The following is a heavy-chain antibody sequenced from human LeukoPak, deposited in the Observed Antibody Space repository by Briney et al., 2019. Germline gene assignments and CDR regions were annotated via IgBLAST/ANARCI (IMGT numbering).Heavy chain of an antibody. V-gene: IGHV3-20*04. CDR2: INWNGGST. D-gene: IGHD5-12*01. CDR1: GFNFDDYA. J-gene: IGHJ4*02. CDR3: ARVATIAGGFDY. Sequence: GGSLRLSCAASGFNFDDYAMHWVRQAPGKGLEWVSGINWNGGSTGYADSVKGRFTISRDNAKNSLYLQMNSLRAEDTALYYCARVATIAGGFDYWGQGTLVTVSS.